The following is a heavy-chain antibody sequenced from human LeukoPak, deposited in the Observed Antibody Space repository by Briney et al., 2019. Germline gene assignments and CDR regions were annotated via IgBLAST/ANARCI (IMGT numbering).Heavy chain of an antibody. CDR1: GGSISSYY. Sequence: SETLSLTCTVSGGSISSYYWSWIGQPAGKGLEWIGRIYTSGSTNYNASLKSRVSMSVDTSNNQFSLKLSSVTAADTAVFYCARENSGSYREFDYWGQGTLVTVSS. CDR3: ARENSGSYREFDY. J-gene: IGHJ4*02. V-gene: IGHV4-4*07. CDR2: IYTSGST. D-gene: IGHD1-26*01.